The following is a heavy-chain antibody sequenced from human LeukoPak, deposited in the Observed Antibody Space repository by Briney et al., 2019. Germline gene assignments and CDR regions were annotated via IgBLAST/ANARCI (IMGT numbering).Heavy chain of an antibody. J-gene: IGHJ5*02. CDR3: ARERVVAAAGYNWFDP. V-gene: IGHV4-4*07. D-gene: IGHD6-13*01. CDR1: GGSISSYY. CDR2: IYTSGST. Sequence: PSETLSLTCTVSGGSISSYYWSWIRQPAGKGLEWIGRIYTSGSTNYNPSLKSRVTMSVDTSKNQFSLKLSPVTAADTAVYYCARERVVAAAGYNWFDPWGQGTLVTVSS.